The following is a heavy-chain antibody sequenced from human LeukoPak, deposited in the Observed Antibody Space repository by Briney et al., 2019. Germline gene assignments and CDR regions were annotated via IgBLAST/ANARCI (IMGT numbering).Heavy chain of an antibody. V-gene: IGHV4-34*01. CDR3: ARGRPSSGWYNNWFDP. CDR2: INHSGST. CDR1: GGSFSGYC. Sequence: PSETLSLTCAVYGGSFSGYCWSWIRQPPGKGLEWIGEINHSGSTNYNPSLKSRVTISVDTSKNQFSLKLSSVTAADTAVYYCARGRPSSGWYNNWFDPWGQGTLVTVSS. J-gene: IGHJ5*02. D-gene: IGHD6-19*01.